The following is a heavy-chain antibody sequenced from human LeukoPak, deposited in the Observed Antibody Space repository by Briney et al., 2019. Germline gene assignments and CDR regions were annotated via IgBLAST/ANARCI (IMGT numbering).Heavy chain of an antibody. V-gene: IGHV3-21*01. J-gene: IGHJ6*03. CDR1: GFTFNTYT. D-gene: IGHD3-22*01. CDR2: ISSGTSYI. Sequence: PGGSLRLSCAASGFTFNTYTMNWVRQAPGKGLEWVSSISSGTSYIYYADSVKGRFTISRDNAKNSLYLQMNSLRAEDTAVYYCAKDGGGYYPSYYYYMDVWGKGTTVTISS. CDR3: AKDGGGYYPSYYYYMDV.